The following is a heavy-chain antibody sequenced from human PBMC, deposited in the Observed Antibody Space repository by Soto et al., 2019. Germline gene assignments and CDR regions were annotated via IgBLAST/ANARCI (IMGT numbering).Heavy chain of an antibody. V-gene: IGHV3-33*01. Sequence: GGSLRLSCAASGFTFNTYGMHWVRQAPGKGLQWVAVIWYDGSTKYYADSVRGRFTVSRDNSKNTLYLQMNSLRDEDTAVYYCARIDCTGDNCNPYYHYGMDVWGQGTTVTVYS. CDR2: IWYDGSTK. CDR1: GFTFNTYG. CDR3: ARIDCTGDNCNPYYHYGMDV. D-gene: IGHD2-8*02. J-gene: IGHJ6*02.